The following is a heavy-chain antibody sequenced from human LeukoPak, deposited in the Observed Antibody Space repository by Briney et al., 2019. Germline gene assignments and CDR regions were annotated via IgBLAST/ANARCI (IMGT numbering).Heavy chain of an antibody. Sequence: PSETLSLTCTVSGGSISSSSYYWGWLRQPPGKGLEWIGSIYYSGSTYYNPSLKSRVTISVDTSKNQFSLNLNSVTAADTAVYFCARDEGSAYPFDYWGQGTLVTVSS. V-gene: IGHV4-39*07. D-gene: IGHD3-22*01. J-gene: IGHJ4*02. CDR1: GGSISSSSYY. CDR2: IYYSGST. CDR3: ARDEGSAYPFDY.